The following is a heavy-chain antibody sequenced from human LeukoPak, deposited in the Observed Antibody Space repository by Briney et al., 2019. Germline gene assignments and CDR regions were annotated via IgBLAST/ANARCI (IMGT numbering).Heavy chain of an antibody. D-gene: IGHD6-19*01. CDR2: ITGYTGNT. CDR3: ARWVGSGWYGDY. V-gene: IGHV1-18*01. Sequence: ASVKVSCKASGYTFTSYGISWVRQAPGQGLEWMGWITGYTGNTNYAQKMQGRVTMTTDTSTSTAYMELRSLRSDDTAVYYRARWVGSGWYGDYWGQGTLVTVSS. J-gene: IGHJ4*02. CDR1: GYTFTSYG.